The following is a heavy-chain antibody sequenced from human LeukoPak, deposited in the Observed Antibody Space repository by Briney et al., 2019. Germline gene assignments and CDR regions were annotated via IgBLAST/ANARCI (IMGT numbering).Heavy chain of an antibody. CDR3: ARATANWGSGDY. J-gene: IGHJ4*02. CDR2: INPNTGGA. V-gene: IGHV1-2*02. Sequence: ASVKVSCTASEYTFTDYYVHWVRQAPGQGLEWMGWINPNTGGANYAQKFQGRVTMTRDTSISTGYLDLSGLRSDDTAVYYCARATANWGSGDYWGQGTLVTVSS. CDR1: EYTFTDYY. D-gene: IGHD7-27*01.